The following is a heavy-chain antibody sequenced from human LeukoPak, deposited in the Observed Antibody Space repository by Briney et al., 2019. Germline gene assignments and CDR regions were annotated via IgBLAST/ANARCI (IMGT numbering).Heavy chain of an antibody. CDR1: GTSISSGGYY. V-gene: IGHV4-31*03. CDR2: IYHTGST. Sequence: SQTLSLTCTVSGTSISSGGYYWSWIRQHPGKGLECIAYIYHTGSTYYNPSLKSRVIISVDTSQNQFSLTLSSVTAAVTAAYYCARVIGPGSSIDYWGQGTQVTVSS. CDR3: ARVIGPGSSIDY. J-gene: IGHJ4*02. D-gene: IGHD3-10*01.